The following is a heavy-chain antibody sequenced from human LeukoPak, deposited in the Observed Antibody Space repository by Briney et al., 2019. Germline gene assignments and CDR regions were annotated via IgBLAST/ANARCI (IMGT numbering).Heavy chain of an antibody. Sequence: GGSLRLSCAASGITFRSHTMNWVRQAPGKGLEWVSSISSSSSYIYYAGSVKGRFTISRDNAKNSLFLQMTSLRAEDTAVYYCARDRSRNYGYYFDFWGHGTLVSVSS. CDR2: ISSSSSYI. CDR3: ARDRSRNYGYYFDF. D-gene: IGHD4-11*01. V-gene: IGHV3-21*01. J-gene: IGHJ4*01. CDR1: GITFRSHT.